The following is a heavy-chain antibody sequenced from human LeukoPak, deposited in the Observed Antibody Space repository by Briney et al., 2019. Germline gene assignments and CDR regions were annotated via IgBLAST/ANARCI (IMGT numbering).Heavy chain of an antibody. J-gene: IGHJ4*02. Sequence: GGSLRLSCAASGFTFNYFWMPWIRQVPGKGLVWVSGINNDGTGTYYADSVKGRFTISRDNAKNTGYLQMNGLRAERTTVYYCATVSEYWGQGTLVTVSS. CDR3: ATVSEY. CDR2: INNDGTGT. CDR1: GFTFNYFW. V-gene: IGHV3-74*01.